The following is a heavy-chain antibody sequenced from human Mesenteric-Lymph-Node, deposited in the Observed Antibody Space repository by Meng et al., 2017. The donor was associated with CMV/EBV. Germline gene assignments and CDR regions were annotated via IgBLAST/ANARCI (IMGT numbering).Heavy chain of an antibody. D-gene: IGHD6-19*01. J-gene: IGHJ6*02. CDR3: ARDPRIAVAGTGYYYYGMDV. Sequence: LRLSCAISGDSVSSNSAAWNWIRQSPSRGLEWLGRTYYSSKWYNDYAVSVKSRITINPDTSKNQFSLQLNSVTPEDTAVYYCARDPRIAVAGTGYYYYGMDVWGQGTTVTVSS. CDR2: TYYSSKWYN. V-gene: IGHV6-1*01. CDR1: GDSVSSNSAA.